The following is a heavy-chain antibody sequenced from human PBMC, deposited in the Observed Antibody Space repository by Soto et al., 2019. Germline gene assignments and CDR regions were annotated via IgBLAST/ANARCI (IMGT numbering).Heavy chain of an antibody. CDR3: ARDWIAVAGGWNY. Sequence: GGSLRLSCAASGFTFSSYSMNWVRQAPGKGLEWVSSISSSSSYIYYADSVKGRFTISRDNAKNSLYLQMNSLRAEDTAVYYCARDWIAVAGGWNYWGQGTLVTVSS. CDR2: ISSSSSYI. J-gene: IGHJ4*02. D-gene: IGHD6-19*01. CDR1: GFTFSSYS. V-gene: IGHV3-21*01.